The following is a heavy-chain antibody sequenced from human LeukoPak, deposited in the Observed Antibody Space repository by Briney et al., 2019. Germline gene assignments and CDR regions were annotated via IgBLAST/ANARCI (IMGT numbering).Heavy chain of an antibody. CDR1: GFTVSSNY. J-gene: IGHJ4*02. Sequence: WGSLRLSCAASGFTVSSNYMSWVRQAPGKGLEWVSVIYSGGSTYYADSVKGRFTISRDNSKSTLYIQMNSLRAEDTAVYYCARGGVITNDYWGQGTLVTVSS. CDR2: IYSGGST. CDR3: ARGGVITNDY. V-gene: IGHV3-53*01. D-gene: IGHD3-22*01.